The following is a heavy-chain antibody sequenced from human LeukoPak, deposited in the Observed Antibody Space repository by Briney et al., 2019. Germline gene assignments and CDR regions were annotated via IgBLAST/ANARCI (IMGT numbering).Heavy chain of an antibody. D-gene: IGHD4-17*01. V-gene: IGHV3-30*02. CDR3: AKAALGYGDYYYYYYMDV. Sequence: GGSLRLSCAASGFTFSSYGMHWVRQAPGKGLEWVAFIRYDGSNKYYADSVKGRFTISRDNSKNTLYLQMNSLRAEDTAVYYCAKAALGYGDYYYYYYMDVWGKGTTVTVSS. CDR2: IRYDGSNK. J-gene: IGHJ6*03. CDR1: GFTFSSYG.